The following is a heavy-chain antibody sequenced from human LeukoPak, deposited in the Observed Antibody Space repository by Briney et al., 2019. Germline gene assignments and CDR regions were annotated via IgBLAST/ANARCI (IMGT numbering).Heavy chain of an antibody. J-gene: IGHJ5*02. CDR3: ARRDSSSWYYWFDP. Sequence: PSETLSLTCAVYGGSFSGYYWSWVRQPPGKGLEWIGEINHSGSTNYNPSLKSRVTISVDTSKSQFSLKLSSVTAADTAVYYCARRDSSSWYYWFDPWGQGTLVTVSS. CDR2: INHSGST. CDR1: GGSFSGYY. D-gene: IGHD6-13*01. V-gene: IGHV4-34*01.